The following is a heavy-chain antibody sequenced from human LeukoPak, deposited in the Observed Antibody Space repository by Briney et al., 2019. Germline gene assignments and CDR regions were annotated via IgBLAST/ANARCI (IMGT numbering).Heavy chain of an antibody. D-gene: IGHD2-15*01. Sequence: SQTLSLTCAISGDSVFSNSSWNWIRQSPSRGLEWLGRTYYRSKWYNDYGVSVKSRININPDTSKNQFSLQLNSVTPEDTAVYYCARTEDGYFDYWGQGTLVTVSS. V-gene: IGHV6-1*01. CDR3: ARTEDGYFDY. J-gene: IGHJ4*02. CDR2: TYYRSKWYN. CDR1: GDSVFSNSS.